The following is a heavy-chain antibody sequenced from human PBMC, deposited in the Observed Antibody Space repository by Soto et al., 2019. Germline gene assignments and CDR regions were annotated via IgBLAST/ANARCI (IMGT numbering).Heavy chain of an antibody. D-gene: IGHD3-9*01. J-gene: IGHJ4*02. CDR2: INAGNGNT. Sequence: QVQLVQSGAEVKKPGASVKVSCKASGYTFTSYAMHWVRQAPGQRLEWMGWINAGNGNTKYSQKFQGRVTITRDTTASTGYMEMSILRSEDTAVYYCARNLMDYDIFTGYYIAYYFDYLGQGSLVTGSS. CDR1: GYTFTSYA. CDR3: ARNLMDYDIFTGYYIAYYFDY. V-gene: IGHV1-3*01.